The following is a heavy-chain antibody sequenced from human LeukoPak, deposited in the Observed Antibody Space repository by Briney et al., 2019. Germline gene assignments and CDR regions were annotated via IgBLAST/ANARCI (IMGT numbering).Heavy chain of an antibody. CDR3: ARAPVTYSGYDQARDFDY. Sequence: SETLSLTCAVYGGSFSGYYWSWIRQPPGKGLEWIGEINHSGSTNYNPSLKSRVTISADTSKNQFSLKLSSVTAADTAVYYCARAPVTYSGYDQARDFDYWGQGTLVTVSS. CDR2: INHSGST. D-gene: IGHD5-12*01. J-gene: IGHJ4*02. CDR1: GGSFSGYY. V-gene: IGHV4-34*01.